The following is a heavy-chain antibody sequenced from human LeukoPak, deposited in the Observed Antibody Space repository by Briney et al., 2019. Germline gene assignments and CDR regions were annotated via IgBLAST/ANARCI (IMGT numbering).Heavy chain of an antibody. J-gene: IGHJ4*02. CDR3: ARSSHWGNKDY. CDR1: GGSISSGSYY. Sequence: SETLSLTCTVSGGSISSGSYYWSWIRQPAGKGLEWIGRIYTSGSTNYNPSLKSRVTISVDTSKNQFSLKLSSVTAADTAVYYCARSSHWGNKDYWGQGTLVTVSS. D-gene: IGHD7-27*01. CDR2: IYTSGST. V-gene: IGHV4-61*02.